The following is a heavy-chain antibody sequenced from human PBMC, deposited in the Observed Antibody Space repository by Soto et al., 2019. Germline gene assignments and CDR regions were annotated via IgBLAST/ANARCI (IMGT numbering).Heavy chain of an antibody. D-gene: IGHD2-15*01. V-gene: IGHV3-30*18. J-gene: IGHJ4*02. CDR2: ISYDGSNK. Sequence: QVQLVESGGGVVQPGRSLRLSCAASGFTFSSYGMHWVRQAPGKGLEWVAVISYDGSNKYYADSVKGRLTISRDNSKNTLYLQMNSLRAEDTAVYYCAKQYCSGGSCYSALDYWGQGTLVTVSS. CDR1: GFTFSSYG. CDR3: AKQYCSGGSCYSALDY.